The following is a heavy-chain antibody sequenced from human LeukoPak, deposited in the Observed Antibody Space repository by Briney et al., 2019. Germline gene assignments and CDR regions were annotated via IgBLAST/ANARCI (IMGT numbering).Heavy chain of an antibody. CDR2: IYHSGST. D-gene: IGHD1-26*01. V-gene: IGHV4-38-2*02. J-gene: IGHJ4*02. CDR1: GGSISSNY. Sequence: PSETLSLTCTVSGGSISSNYWDWIRQPPGKGLEWIGSIYHSGSTYYNPSLKSRVTISVDTSTNQFSLKLSSVTAADTAVYYCAMSGSFDYWGQGTLVTVSS. CDR3: AMSGSFDY.